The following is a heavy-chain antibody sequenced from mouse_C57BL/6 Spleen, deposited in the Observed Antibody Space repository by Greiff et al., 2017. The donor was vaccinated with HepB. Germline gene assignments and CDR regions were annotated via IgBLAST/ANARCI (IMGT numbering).Heavy chain of an antibody. J-gene: IGHJ1*03. V-gene: IGHV1-69*01. CDR2: IDPSDSYT. D-gene: IGHD2-2*01. CDR1: GYTFTSYW. Sequence: QVQLQQPGAELVMPGASVKLSCKASGYTFTSYWMHWVKQRPGQGLEWIGEIDPSDSYTNYNQKFKGKSTLTVDKSSSTAYMQLSSLTSEDSAVYYCARGGYGYGHWYFDVWGTGTTVTVSS. CDR3: ARGGYGYGHWYFDV.